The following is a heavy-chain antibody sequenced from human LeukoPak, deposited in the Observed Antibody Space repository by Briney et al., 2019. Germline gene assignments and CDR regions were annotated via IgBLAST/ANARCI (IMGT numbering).Heavy chain of an antibody. CDR3: ARRPNLPADYGDYWRFDV. Sequence: SETLSLTCSISGVSISRSFYYWGWIRQPPGRRLEWIGNIYYTGSTYYNPSLKSRVSMSVDTSKNQFSLNLISVTAADTAVYFCARRPNLPADYGDYWRFDVWGQGRRVTVSS. J-gene: IGHJ3*01. CDR2: IYYTGST. V-gene: IGHV4-39*01. CDR1: GVSISRSFYY. D-gene: IGHD4-17*01.